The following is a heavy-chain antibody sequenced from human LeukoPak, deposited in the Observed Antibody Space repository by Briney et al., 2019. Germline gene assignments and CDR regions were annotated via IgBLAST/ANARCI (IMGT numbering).Heavy chain of an antibody. D-gene: IGHD3-9*01. CDR3: ARGLIIRNILPGYGHYYYGMDV. V-gene: IGHV4-34*01. CDR2: INHSGST. CDR1: GGSFSGYY. J-gene: IGHJ6*02. Sequence: SETLSLTCAVYGGSFSGYYWSWIRQPPGKGLEWIGEINHSGSTNYNPSLKSRVTISVDTSKNQFSLKLSSVTAADTAVYYCARGLIIRNILPGYGHYYYGMDVWGQGTTVTVSS.